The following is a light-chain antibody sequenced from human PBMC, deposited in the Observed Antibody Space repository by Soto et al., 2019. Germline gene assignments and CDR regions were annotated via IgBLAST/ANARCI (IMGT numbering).Light chain of an antibody. CDR2: GAS. CDR3: QQYDDWLRLT. CDR1: QSFNIS. V-gene: IGKV3D-15*01. J-gene: IGKJ4*01. Sequence: EIVMTQSPATLSVSPGERATLSCRPSQSFNISLAWYQQKHGQAPRLLIFGASYRATGIPARFSGSGSGTEFNLTISSLQSEDFAVYFCQQYDDWLRLTFGGGTKVEIK.